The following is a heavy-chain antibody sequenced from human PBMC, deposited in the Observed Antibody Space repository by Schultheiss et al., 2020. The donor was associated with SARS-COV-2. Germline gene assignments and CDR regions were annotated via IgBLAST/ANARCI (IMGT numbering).Heavy chain of an antibody. CDR1: GYTFTSYG. J-gene: IGHJ6*03. CDR3: ARVPVVPAAMDSLGYYYYMDV. Sequence: ASVKVSCKASGYTFTSYGISWVRQAPGQGLEWMGWISAYNGNTDYAQKLQGRVTMITDTSTSTVYMELSSLRSEDTAVYYCARVPVVPAAMDSLGYYYYMDVWGKGTTVTVSS. CDR2: ISAYNGNT. V-gene: IGHV1-18*01. D-gene: IGHD2-2*01.